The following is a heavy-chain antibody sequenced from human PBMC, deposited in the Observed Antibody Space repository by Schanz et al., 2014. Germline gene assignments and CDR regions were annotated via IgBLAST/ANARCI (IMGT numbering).Heavy chain of an antibody. Sequence: EVQLVESGGGLIQPGGSLRLSCAASGFGFSSYSMNWVRQAPGKGLEWVSYISGSSRTIYYADSMKGRFTVSRDNAENARYLQMNSLRAEDTGLYFCARGGSGSHYHLDYWGQGTLVTVSS. CDR2: ISGSSRTI. V-gene: IGHV3-48*01. CDR3: ARGGSGSHYHLDY. CDR1: GFGFSSYS. J-gene: IGHJ4*02. D-gene: IGHD1-26*01.